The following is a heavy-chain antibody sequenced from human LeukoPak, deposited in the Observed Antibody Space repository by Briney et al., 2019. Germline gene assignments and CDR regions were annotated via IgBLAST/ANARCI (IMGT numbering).Heavy chain of an antibody. D-gene: IGHD2-15*01. Sequence: GGSLRLSCAASEFTFRNYGMHWVRQAPGKGLEWVSSISTSSSYIYYADSVKGRFTISRDNAKNSLYLQMNGLRAEDTAVYYCARVHGGYPFDQWGQGTLVTVSS. J-gene: IGHJ4*02. CDR2: ISTSSSYI. V-gene: IGHV3-21*01. CDR1: EFTFRNYG. CDR3: ARVHGGYPFDQ.